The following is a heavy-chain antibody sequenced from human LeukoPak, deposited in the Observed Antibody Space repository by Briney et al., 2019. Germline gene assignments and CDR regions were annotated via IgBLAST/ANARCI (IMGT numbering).Heavy chain of an antibody. CDR2: IYYSGST. CDR1: GGSISSYY. Sequence: SETLSLTCTVSGGSISSYYWSWIRQPPGKGLEWIGYIYYSGSTNYNPSLKSRVTISVDTSKNQFSLKLSSVTAADTAVYYCARDSEGTRGYIIPFGYWGQGTLVTASS. D-gene: IGHD5-18*01. CDR3: ARDSEGTRGYIIPFGY. V-gene: IGHV4-59*01. J-gene: IGHJ4*02.